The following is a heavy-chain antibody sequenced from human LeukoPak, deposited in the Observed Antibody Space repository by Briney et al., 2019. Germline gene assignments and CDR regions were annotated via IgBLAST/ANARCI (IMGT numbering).Heavy chain of an antibody. CDR1: GGSISSYY. CDR3: ARGEERGSGTVHFDF. Sequence: SETLSLTCTVSGGSISSYYWSWIWQPPGKGLEWIGEVYHSGDTNYNPSLRSRVTISADKSNNQFSLRLNSVTAADTAVFYCARGEERGSGTVHFDFWGQGILVTVSS. CDR2: VYHSGDT. J-gene: IGHJ4*02. D-gene: IGHD3-10*01. V-gene: IGHV4-59*12.